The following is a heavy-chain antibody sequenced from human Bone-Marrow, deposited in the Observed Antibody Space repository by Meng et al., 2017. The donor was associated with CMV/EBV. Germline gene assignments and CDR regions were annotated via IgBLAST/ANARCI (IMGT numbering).Heavy chain of an antibody. CDR3: ARVMVWSGYYSYYYYYYGMDV. V-gene: IGHV3-53*01. J-gene: IGHJ6*02. D-gene: IGHD3-3*01. CDR1: GFTVSSNY. CDR2: IYSGGST. Sequence: GESLKISCAASGFTVSSNYMSWVRQAPGKGLEWVSVIYSGGSTYYADSVKGRFTISRDNSKNTLYLQMNSLRAEDTAVYYCARVMVWSGYYSYYYYYYGMDVWGQGTTVTVSS.